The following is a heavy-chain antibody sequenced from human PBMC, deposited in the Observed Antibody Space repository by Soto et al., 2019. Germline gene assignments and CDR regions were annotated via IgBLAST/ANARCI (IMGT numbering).Heavy chain of an antibody. J-gene: IGHJ4*02. Sequence: GGSLRLSCAASGFTFSNYAMNWVRQAPGKGLEWVSSITTSGASTYSADSVKGRFTISRDNSKNTLYLQMNSLRSEDTAVYYCARVDSSGYYYVRELYYFDYWGQGTLVTVSS. V-gene: IGHV3-23*01. D-gene: IGHD3-22*01. CDR3: ARVDSSGYYYVRELYYFDY. CDR1: GFTFSNYA. CDR2: ITTSGAST.